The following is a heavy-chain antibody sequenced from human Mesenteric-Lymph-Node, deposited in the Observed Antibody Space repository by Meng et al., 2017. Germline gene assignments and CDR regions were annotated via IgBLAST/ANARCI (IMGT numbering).Heavy chain of an antibody. CDR3: TRDPPNSGYAFDG. Sequence: GESLKISCVASGFAFSASAIHWVRQAPGQGLEWVSFIWYDGSNKYYADSVKGRFTISRDNSKNTVDLQMDSLRVEDTAIYYCTRDPPNSGYAFDGWGQGTLVTVSS. V-gene: IGHV3-33*01. D-gene: IGHD3-22*01. J-gene: IGHJ4*02. CDR1: GFAFSASA. CDR2: IWYDGSNK.